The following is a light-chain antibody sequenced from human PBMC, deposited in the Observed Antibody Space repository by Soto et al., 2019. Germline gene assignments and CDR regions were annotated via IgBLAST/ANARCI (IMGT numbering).Light chain of an antibody. J-gene: IGKJ4*01. CDR1: QSILYSSNNKNY. CDR3: QQYYSAPLT. Sequence: DIVMTQSPDSLAVSLGERATINCKSSQSILYSSNNKNYLAWCQQKPGQPPKVLIYGASTRDSGVPDRFSGSGSGTDFTLTISSLQAEDVAVYYCQQYYSAPLTFGGGTKVDIK. V-gene: IGKV4-1*01. CDR2: GAS.